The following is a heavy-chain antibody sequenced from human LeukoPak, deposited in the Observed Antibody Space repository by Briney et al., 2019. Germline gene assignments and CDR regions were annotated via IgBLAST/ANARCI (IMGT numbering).Heavy chain of an antibody. CDR1: GGSISSGGYS. Sequence: SETLSLTCAVSGGSISSGGYSWSWIRQPPGKGLEWIGYTYHSGSTYYNPSLKSRVTISVDRSKNQFSLKLSSVTAADTAVYYCARDGTSTSLGIDPWGQGTLVTVSS. D-gene: IGHD2-2*01. CDR2: TYHSGST. V-gene: IGHV4-30-2*01. J-gene: IGHJ5*02. CDR3: ARDGTSTSLGIDP.